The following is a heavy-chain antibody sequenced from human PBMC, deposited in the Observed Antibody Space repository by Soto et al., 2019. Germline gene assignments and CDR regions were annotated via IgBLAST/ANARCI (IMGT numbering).Heavy chain of an antibody. CDR2: IYYSGST. J-gene: IGHJ6*02. D-gene: IGHD1-26*01. CDR3: ARGSRMTIVYYYYVMDV. CDR1: GGSVSSGGHY. Sequence: SETLSLTCTVSGGSVSSGGHYWNWIRQHPVRGLEWIGYIYYSGSTFYNPSLKSRVIMSIDTSKNEVSLTLTSVRAADTAVYYCARGSRMTIVYYYYVMDVWGQGTTVTVYS. V-gene: IGHV4-31*03.